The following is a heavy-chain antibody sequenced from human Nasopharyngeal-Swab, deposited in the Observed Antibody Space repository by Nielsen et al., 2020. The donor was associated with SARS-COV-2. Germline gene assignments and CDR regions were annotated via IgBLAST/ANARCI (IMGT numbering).Heavy chain of an antibody. CDR1: GFTFSSYG. J-gene: IGHJ6*02. D-gene: IGHD6-6*01. Sequence: LSLTCAASGFTFSSYGMHWVRQAPGKGLEWVAVIWYDGSNKYYADSVKGRFTISRDNAKNSLYLQMNSLRAEDTAVYYCARDGAARGYYYYGMDVWGQGTTVTVSS. V-gene: IGHV3-33*01. CDR3: ARDGAARGYYYYGMDV. CDR2: IWYDGSNK.